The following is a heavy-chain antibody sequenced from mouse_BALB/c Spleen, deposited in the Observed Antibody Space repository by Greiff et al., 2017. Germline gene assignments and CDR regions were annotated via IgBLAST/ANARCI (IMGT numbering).Heavy chain of an antibody. CDR3: TRPPYYYDTTYGYFDV. J-gene: IGHJ1*01. D-gene: IGHD1-1*01. CDR2: IYPGNSDT. Sequence: VQLQQSGTVLARPGASVKMSCKASGYTFTSYWMHWVKQRPGQGLEWIGAIYPGNSDTSYNQKFKGKAKLTAVTSTNTAYMELSSLTNEDSAVYYCTRPPYYYDTTYGYFDVWGAGTTVTVSS. CDR1: GYTFTSYW. V-gene: IGHV1-5*01.